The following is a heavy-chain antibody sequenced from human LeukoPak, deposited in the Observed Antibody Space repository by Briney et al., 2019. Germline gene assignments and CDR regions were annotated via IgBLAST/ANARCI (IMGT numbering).Heavy chain of an antibody. V-gene: IGHV4-34*01. CDR1: GGSFSGYY. J-gene: IGHJ4*02. D-gene: IGHD1-1*01. Sequence: SETLSLTCAVYGGSFSGYYWSWIRQPPGKGLEWIGEINHSGSTNYNPSLKSRVTISVDTSKNQFSLKLSSVTAADTAVYYCARGGVTELERPYYFDYWGQGTLVTVSS. CDR3: ARGGVTELERPYYFDY. CDR2: INHSGST.